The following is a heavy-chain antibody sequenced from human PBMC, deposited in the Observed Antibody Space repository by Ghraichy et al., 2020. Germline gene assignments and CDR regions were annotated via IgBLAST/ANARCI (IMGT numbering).Heavy chain of an antibody. CDR1: GFTFSSYA. V-gene: IGHV3-23*01. CDR2: LRGSGGST. Sequence: GGSLRLSCAASGFTFSSYAMSWVRQAPGKGLEWVSALRGSGGSTYYADSVKGRFTISRDNSKNTLYLQMNSLRAEDTAVYYCAKTQGSGSPYFDYWGQGTLFTVSS. J-gene: IGHJ4*02. CDR3: AKTQGSGSPYFDY. D-gene: IGHD3-10*01.